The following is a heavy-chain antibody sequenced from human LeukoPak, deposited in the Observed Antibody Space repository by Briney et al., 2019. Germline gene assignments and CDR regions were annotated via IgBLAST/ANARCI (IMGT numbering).Heavy chain of an antibody. CDR1: GGSFSGYY. CDR3: ARRRARPRVAVAGTYNWFDP. D-gene: IGHD6-19*01. V-gene: IGHV4-34*01. CDR2: INHSGST. J-gene: IGHJ5*02. Sequence: SETLSLTCAVYGGSFSGYYWSWIRQPPGKGLEWIGEINHSGSTNYNPSLKSRVTISVDTSKNQFSLKLSSVTAADTAVYYCARRRARPRVAVAGTYNWFDPWGQGTLVTVSS.